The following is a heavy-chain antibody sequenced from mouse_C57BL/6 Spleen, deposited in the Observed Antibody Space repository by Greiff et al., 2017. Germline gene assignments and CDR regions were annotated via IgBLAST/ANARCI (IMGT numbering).Heavy chain of an antibody. Sequence: VQLQQSGPELVKPGASVKLSCKASGYTFTSYDINWVKQRPGQGLEWIGWIYPRDGSTKYNEKFKGKATLTVDTTSSTAYMELHSLTSEDSAVYFCARRDIGYAMDCWGQGTSVTVSS. CDR3: ARRDIGYAMDC. CDR1: GYTFTSYD. V-gene: IGHV1-85*01. J-gene: IGHJ4*01. CDR2: IYPRDGST.